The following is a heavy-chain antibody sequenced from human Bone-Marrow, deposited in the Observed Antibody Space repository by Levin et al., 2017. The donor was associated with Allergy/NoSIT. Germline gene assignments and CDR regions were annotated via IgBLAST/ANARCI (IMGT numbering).Heavy chain of an antibody. CDR1: GGTFSSYA. CDR2: IIPIFGTA. Sequence: KISCKASGGTFSSYAISWVRQAPGQGLEWMGGIIPIFGTANYAQKFQGRVTITADESTSTAYMELSSLRSEDTAVYYCARNGPGKYCSGGSCYDPLFDYWGQGTLVTVSS. V-gene: IGHV1-69*01. D-gene: IGHD2-15*01. CDR3: ARNGPGKYCSGGSCYDPLFDY. J-gene: IGHJ4*02.